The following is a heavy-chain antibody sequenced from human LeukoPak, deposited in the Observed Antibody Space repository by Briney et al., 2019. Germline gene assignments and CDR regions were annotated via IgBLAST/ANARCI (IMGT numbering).Heavy chain of an antibody. CDR3: AKRIFYDYVWGSSSGAFDI. CDR2: ISGSGGDT. Sequence: PGLSLRLSCAASGFTFSSYAMSWVRQAPGKGLEWVSAISGSGGDTYYADSVKGRFTISRDNSKNTLYLQMNSLRAEDTAVYYCAKRIFYDYVWGSSSGAFDIWGQGTMVTVSS. CDR1: GFTFSSYA. J-gene: IGHJ3*02. V-gene: IGHV3-23*01. D-gene: IGHD3-16*01.